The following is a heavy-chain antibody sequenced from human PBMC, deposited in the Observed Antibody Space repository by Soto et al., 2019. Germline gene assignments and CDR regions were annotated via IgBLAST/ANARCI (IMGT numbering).Heavy chain of an antibody. CDR3: ARDLAEQLVSYYYYYAMDD. D-gene: IGHD6-6*01. Sequence: ASVKVSCKASGYTFTSYYMHWVRQAPGQGLEWMGIINPSGGSTSYAQKFQGRVTMTRDTSTSTVYMELSSLRSEDTAVYYCARDLAEQLVSYYYYYAMDDWGQGTTVT. V-gene: IGHV1-46*01. J-gene: IGHJ6*02. CDR1: GYTFTSYY. CDR2: INPSGGST.